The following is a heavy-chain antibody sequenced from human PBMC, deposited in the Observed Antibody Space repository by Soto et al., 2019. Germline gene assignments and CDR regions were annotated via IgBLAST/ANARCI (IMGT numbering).Heavy chain of an antibody. CDR3: TRDPPYSRGDY. CDR1: GFTFGDYA. D-gene: IGHD5-18*01. CDR2: IRGKAYGGTT. Sequence: PGGSLRLSCTASGFTFGDYAMSWFRQAPGKGLEWVGFIRGKAYGGTTEYAASVKGRFTISRDDSKSIAYLQMNSLKTEDTAVYYCTRDPPYSRGDYWGQGTLVTVSS. V-gene: IGHV3-49*03. J-gene: IGHJ4*02.